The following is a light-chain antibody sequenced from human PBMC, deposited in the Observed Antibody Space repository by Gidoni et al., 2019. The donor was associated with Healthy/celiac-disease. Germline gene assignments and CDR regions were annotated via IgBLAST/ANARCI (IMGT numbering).Light chain of an antibody. J-gene: IGKJ1*01. Sequence: DIQMTQSPSTLSTSVGDRVTIPCLPSQSISSWLAWYQQKPGKAPKLLIYNASSLESGVPSRFSGSGSGTEFTLTISSLQPDDFATYYCQQYNSYSETFGQGTKVEIK. CDR2: NAS. V-gene: IGKV1-5*03. CDR1: QSISSW. CDR3: QQYNSYSET.